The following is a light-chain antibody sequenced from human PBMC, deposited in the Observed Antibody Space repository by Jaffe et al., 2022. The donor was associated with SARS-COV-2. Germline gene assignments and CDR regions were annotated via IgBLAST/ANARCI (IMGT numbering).Light chain of an antibody. J-gene: IGLJ3*02. CDR1: SNNVGNQG. V-gene: IGLV10-54*04. CDR3: SAWDSSLSALSWV. Sequence: QAGLTQPPSVSKGLRQTATLTCTGNSNNVGNQGAAWLQQHQGHPPKLLSYRNNNRPSGISERFSASRSGNTASLTITGLQPEDEADYYCSAWDSSLSALSWVFGGGTKLTVL. CDR2: RNN.